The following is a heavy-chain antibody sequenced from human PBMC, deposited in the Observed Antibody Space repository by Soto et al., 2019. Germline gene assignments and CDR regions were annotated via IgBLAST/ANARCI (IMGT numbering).Heavy chain of an antibody. V-gene: IGHV3-30-3*01. CDR3: ARVPGGSCYLECRQDY. CDR1: GFTFSSYA. Sequence: QVQLVESGGGVVQPGRSLRLSCAASGFTFSSYAMHWVRQAPGKGLEWVAVISYDGSNKYYADSVKGRFTISRDNSKNRLYLQMNGLRAEDTAVYYCARVPGGSCYLECRQDYWGQGTLVTVSS. J-gene: IGHJ4*02. D-gene: IGHD2-15*01. CDR2: ISYDGSNK.